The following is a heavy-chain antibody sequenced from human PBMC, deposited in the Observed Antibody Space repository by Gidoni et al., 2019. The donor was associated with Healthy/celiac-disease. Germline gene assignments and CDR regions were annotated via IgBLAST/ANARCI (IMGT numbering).Heavy chain of an antibody. CDR2: IYYSGST. CDR1: GGSISSSSYY. V-gene: IGHV4-39*01. D-gene: IGHD5-18*01. Sequence: QLQLQESGPGLVKPSETLSLTCTVSGGSISSSSYYWGWIRQPPGKGLEWIGSIYYSGSTYYNPSLKSRVTISVDTSKNQFSLKLSSVTAADTAVYYCARVEMATASHFDYWGQGTLVTVSS. CDR3: ARVEMATASHFDY. J-gene: IGHJ4*02.